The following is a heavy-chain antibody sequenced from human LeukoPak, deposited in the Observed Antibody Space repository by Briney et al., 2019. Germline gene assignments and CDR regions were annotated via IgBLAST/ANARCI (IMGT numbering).Heavy chain of an antibody. CDR1: GFTFTDYY. J-gene: IGHJ3*02. CDR2: ISSSSSYI. CDR3: ARDRGWLHVGGAFDI. D-gene: IGHD5-12*01. Sequence: PGGSLRLSCAASGFTFTDYYMNWLRQAPGKGLEWVSSISSSSSYIYYADSVKGRFTISRDNAKNSLYLQMNSLRAEDTAVYYCARDRGWLHVGGAFDIWGQGTMVTVSS. V-gene: IGHV3-21*01.